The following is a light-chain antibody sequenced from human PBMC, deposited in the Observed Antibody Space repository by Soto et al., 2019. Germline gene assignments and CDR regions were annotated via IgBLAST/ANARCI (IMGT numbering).Light chain of an antibody. Sequence: AIRMTQSPSSLSASTGDRVTITCRASQGISSYLAWYQQKPGKAPKLLMYAASTLQSGVPSRFSGSGSGTDFTLTISCLQSEDFATYYCQQYYSYPPGTFGPGTKVDIK. V-gene: IGKV1-8*01. CDR1: QGISSY. J-gene: IGKJ3*01. CDR3: QQYYSYPPGT. CDR2: AAS.